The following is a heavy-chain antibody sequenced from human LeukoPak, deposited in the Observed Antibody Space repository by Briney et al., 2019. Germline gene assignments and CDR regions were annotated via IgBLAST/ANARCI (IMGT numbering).Heavy chain of an antibody. CDR2: ISYDGSNK. CDR3: ARDAAEGTGTTPYYYYYMDV. Sequence: GGSLRLSCVASGFTFSSNGMHWVRQAPGKGLEWVAVISYDGSNKYYADSVKGRFTISRDNSKNTLYLQMNSLRAEDTAVYYCARDAAEGTGTTPYYYYYMDVWGKGTTVTVSS. CDR1: GFTFSSNG. V-gene: IGHV3-30*19. D-gene: IGHD1-1*01. J-gene: IGHJ6*03.